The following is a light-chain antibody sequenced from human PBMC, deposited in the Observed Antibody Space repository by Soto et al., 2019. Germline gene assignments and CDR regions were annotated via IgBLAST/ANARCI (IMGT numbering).Light chain of an antibody. J-gene: IGKJ5*01. V-gene: IGKV3-15*01. CDR1: QSVSSF. Sequence: TQSPATRSWSPMERARPCFRASQSVSSFLAWYQQKRGQAPRLLIFDASIRATGIPARFSGSGSGTEFTLTISSLQSEDFAVYYCQQYNNWPPPFGQGTLL. CDR3: QQYNNWPPP. CDR2: DAS.